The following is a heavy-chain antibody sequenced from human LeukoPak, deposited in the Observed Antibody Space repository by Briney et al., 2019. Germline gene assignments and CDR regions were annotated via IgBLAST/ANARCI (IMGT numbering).Heavy chain of an antibody. J-gene: IGHJ2*01. D-gene: IGHD3-16*02. CDR1: SGSISSRNW. CDR2: INHSGNT. Sequence: SETLSLTCAVSSGSISSRNWWSWVRQPPGKGLEWIGEINHSGNTNYNPSLKSRVAISVDKSKNQFSLKLTSVTAADTAVYYCARTYKQPFDYAWGTYRYDRYFDLWGRGTLVSVSS. V-gene: IGHV4-4*02. CDR3: ARTYKQPFDYAWGTYRYDRYFDL.